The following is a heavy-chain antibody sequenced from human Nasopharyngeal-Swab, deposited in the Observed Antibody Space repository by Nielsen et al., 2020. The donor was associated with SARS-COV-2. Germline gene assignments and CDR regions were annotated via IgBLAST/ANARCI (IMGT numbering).Heavy chain of an antibody. CDR3: TALRSYYYDSTDPSGY. CDR2: IKSKTDGGTT. J-gene: IGHJ4*02. Sequence: WIRQPPGKGLEWVGRIKSKTDGGTTDYAAPVKGRFTISRDDSKNTLYLQMNSLKTEDTAVYHCTALRSYYYDSTDPSGYWGQGTLVTVSS. D-gene: IGHD3-22*01. V-gene: IGHV3-15*01.